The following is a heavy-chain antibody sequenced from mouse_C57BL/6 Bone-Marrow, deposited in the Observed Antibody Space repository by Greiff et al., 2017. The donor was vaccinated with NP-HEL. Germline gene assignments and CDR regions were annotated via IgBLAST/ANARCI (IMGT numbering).Heavy chain of an antibody. CDR2: IHPNSGST. Sequence: QVQLKQPGAELVKPGASVKLSCKASGYTFTSYWMHWVKQRPGQGLEWIGMIHPNSGSTNYNEKFKSKATLTVDKYSSTAYMPLSSLTAEDSAVYYCARYPRFAYWGQGTLVTVSA. V-gene: IGHV1-64*01. CDR3: ARYPRFAY. CDR1: GYTFTSYW. J-gene: IGHJ3*01.